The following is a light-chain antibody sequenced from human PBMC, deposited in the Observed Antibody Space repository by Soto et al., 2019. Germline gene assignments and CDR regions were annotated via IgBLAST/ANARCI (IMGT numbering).Light chain of an antibody. V-gene: IGKV1-33*01. CDR1: QDISNY. Sequence: DIQMTQSPSSLSASVGDRVTITCRASQDISNYLNWYQQRPGKAPKLLIYDASNLARGVPSRFSGTRSGTHFTSAITSLQPEDVPTYYCQQSDSLPITFGQGTRLES. J-gene: IGKJ5*01. CDR2: DAS. CDR3: QQSDSLPIT.